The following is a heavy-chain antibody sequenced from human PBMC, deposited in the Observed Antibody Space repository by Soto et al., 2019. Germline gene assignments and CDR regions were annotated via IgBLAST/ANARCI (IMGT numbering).Heavy chain of an antibody. CDR2: INAGNGNT. D-gene: IGHD4-17*01. Sequence: ASVKVSCKASGYTFTNYAVHWVRQAPGQRLEWMGWINAGNGNTKYSKKFQGRVTMTRDTSASTAYMELSRLTSEDTAVYYCARPQGGDYGDYYFDFWGPGTLVNVSS. CDR3: ARPQGGDYGDYYFDF. CDR1: GYTFTNYA. J-gene: IGHJ4*02. V-gene: IGHV1-3*01.